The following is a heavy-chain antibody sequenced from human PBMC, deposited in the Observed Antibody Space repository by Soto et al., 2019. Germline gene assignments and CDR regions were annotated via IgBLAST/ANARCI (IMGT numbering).Heavy chain of an antibody. D-gene: IGHD6-19*01. CDR3: ARGNRAVAVRELFDY. J-gene: IGHJ4*02. V-gene: IGHV3-74*01. Sequence: GGSLRLSCAASEFSFGDYWTHWVRQAPGKGLVWVSRINIDGSSTDYADSVKGRFTISRDNAKNTLYLQMNSLRAEDTAVYYCARGNRAVAVRELFDYWSQGTLVTVSS. CDR1: EFSFGDYW. CDR2: INIDGSST.